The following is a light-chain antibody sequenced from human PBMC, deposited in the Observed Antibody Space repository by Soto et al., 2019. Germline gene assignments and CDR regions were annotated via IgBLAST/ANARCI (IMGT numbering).Light chain of an antibody. Sequence: EIVMTQSPATLSVSPGERATLSCRASQSVSSNLAWYQQKPDQAPRLLISGASTRATDIPARFSGGGSGTEFTLTISSLQSEDFAVYYCQQYNNWPPTFGQGTKVEIK. J-gene: IGKJ1*01. V-gene: IGKV3-15*01. CDR3: QQYNNWPPT. CDR1: QSVSSN. CDR2: GAS.